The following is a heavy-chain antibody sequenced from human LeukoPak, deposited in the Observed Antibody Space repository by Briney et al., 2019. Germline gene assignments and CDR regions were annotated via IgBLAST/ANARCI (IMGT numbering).Heavy chain of an antibody. D-gene: IGHD5-24*01. CDR2: INPSGGST. J-gene: IGHJ4*02. CDR3: AREFRDYGDY. Sequence: GASMKVSCKASGYTFTSYYMHWVRQAPGQGLEWMGIINPSGGSTSYAQKFQVRVTMTRDMSTSTVYMELSSLRSEDTAVYYCAREFRDYGDYWGQGTLVTVSS. V-gene: IGHV1-46*01. CDR1: GYTFTSYY.